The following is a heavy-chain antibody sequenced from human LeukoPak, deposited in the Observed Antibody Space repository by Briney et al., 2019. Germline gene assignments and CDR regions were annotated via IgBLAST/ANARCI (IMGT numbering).Heavy chain of an antibody. CDR2: ISWNSGSI. D-gene: IGHD3-3*01. Sequence: SGRSLRLSCAASGFTFDDYAMHWVRQAPGKGLEWVSGISWNSGSIGYADSVKGRFTISRDNAKNSLYLQMNSLRAEDTAVYYCASKRFLDYWGQGTLVTVSS. J-gene: IGHJ4*02. CDR3: ASKRFLDY. V-gene: IGHV3-9*01. CDR1: GFTFDDYA.